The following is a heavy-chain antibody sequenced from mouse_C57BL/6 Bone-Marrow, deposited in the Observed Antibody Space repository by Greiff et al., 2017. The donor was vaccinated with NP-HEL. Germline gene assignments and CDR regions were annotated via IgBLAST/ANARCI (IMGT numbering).Heavy chain of an antibody. D-gene: IGHD1-1*01. CDR3: ARLYYGSGYWYFDV. Sequence: QVQLQQPGAELVKPGASVKLSCKASGYTFTSYWMHWVKQRPGQGLEWIGMIHPNSGSTNYNEKFKSKATLTEDKSSSTAYMQLSSLTSEDSAVYYCARLYYGSGYWYFDVWGTGTTVTVSS. J-gene: IGHJ1*03. V-gene: IGHV1-64*01. CDR2: IHPNSGST. CDR1: GYTFTSYW.